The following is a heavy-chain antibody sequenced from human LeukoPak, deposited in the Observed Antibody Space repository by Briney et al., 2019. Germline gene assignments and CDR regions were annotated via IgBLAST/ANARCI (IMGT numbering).Heavy chain of an antibody. CDR2: INPNSGGT. J-gene: IGHJ4*02. Sequence: ASVKVSCKASGYTFTGYYMHWVRQAPGQGLEWMGWINPNSGGTNYAQKFQGRVTMTRDTSISTAYMELRSLRSDDTAVYYCARSNWATVVKLYQTDFDYWGQGTLVTVSS. V-gene: IGHV1-2*02. D-gene: IGHD4-23*01. CDR1: GYTFTGYY. CDR3: ARSNWATVVKLYQTDFDY.